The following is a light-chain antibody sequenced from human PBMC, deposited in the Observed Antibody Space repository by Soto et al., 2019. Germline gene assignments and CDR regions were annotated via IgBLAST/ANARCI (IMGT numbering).Light chain of an antibody. V-gene: IGKV3-15*01. CDR3: QQYGSSPLIFT. J-gene: IGKJ3*01. CDR2: GAS. CDR1: QSVSSN. Sequence: EIVMTQSPATLSVSPGERATLSCRASQSVSSNLAWYQQKPGQAPRLLMYGASTRATGIPARFSGSGSGTEFTLTISSLQSEDFAVYYCQQYGSSPLIFTFGPGTKVDIK.